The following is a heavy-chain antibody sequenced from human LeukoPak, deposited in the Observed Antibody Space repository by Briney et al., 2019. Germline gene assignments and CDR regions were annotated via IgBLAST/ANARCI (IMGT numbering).Heavy chain of an antibody. CDR2: IYYSGGT. D-gene: IGHD6-6*01. CDR1: GGSISSGGYY. CDR3: ARNSRKYSSSNWFDP. V-gene: IGHV4-31*03. J-gene: IGHJ5*02. Sequence: PSETLSLTCTVSGGSISSGGYYWSWIRQHPGKGLGWIGYIYYSGGTYYNPSLKSRVTISVDTSKNQFSLKLSSVTAADTAVYYCARNSRKYSSSNWFDPWGQGTLVTVSS.